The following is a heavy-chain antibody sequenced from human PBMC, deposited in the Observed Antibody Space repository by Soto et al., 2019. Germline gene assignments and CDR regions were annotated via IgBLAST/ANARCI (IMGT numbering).Heavy chain of an antibody. D-gene: IGHD3-22*01. V-gene: IGHV1-2*02. J-gene: IGHJ6*02. CDR1: GYTFTGYY. Sequence: ASVKVSCKASGYTFTGYYMHWVRQAPGQGLEWMGWINPNSGGTNYAQKFQGRVTMTRDTSISTAYMELSRLRSDDTAVYYCARDSQYYYDSSGPPLAYGMDVWGQGTTVTVSS. CDR2: INPNSGGT. CDR3: ARDSQYYYDSSGPPLAYGMDV.